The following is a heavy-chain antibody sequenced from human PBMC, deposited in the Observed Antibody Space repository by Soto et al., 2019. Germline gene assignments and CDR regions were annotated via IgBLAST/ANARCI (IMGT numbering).Heavy chain of an antibody. CDR1: GGTFSSYA. CDR2: IIPIFGTA. Sequence: GASVKVSCKASGGTFSSYAISWVRQAPGQGLEWMGGIIPIFGTANYAQKFQGRVTITADESTSTAYMELSSLRSEDTAVYYCARAHYDILTGYRPHYYYYGMDVWGQGTTVTVSS. D-gene: IGHD3-9*01. V-gene: IGHV1-69*13. J-gene: IGHJ6*02. CDR3: ARAHYDILTGYRPHYYYYGMDV.